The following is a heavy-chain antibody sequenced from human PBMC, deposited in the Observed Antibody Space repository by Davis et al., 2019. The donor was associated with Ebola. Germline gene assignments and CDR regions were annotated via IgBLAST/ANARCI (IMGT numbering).Heavy chain of an antibody. Sequence: PGGSLRLSCADSVITFRSYAMTWVRQAPGKGLEWVSAISGSGGNTYYADSVKGRFTISRDNSKKTMYLQMNSLRGEDTAVYYCARSGLSFGVVKYHYGMDAWGKGTTVTVSS. V-gene: IGHV3-23*01. CDR1: VITFRSYA. CDR3: ARSGLSFGVVKYHYGMDA. D-gene: IGHD3-3*01. J-gene: IGHJ6*04. CDR2: ISGSGGNT.